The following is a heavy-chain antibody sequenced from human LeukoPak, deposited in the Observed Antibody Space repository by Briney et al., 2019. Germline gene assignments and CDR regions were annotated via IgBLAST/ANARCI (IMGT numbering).Heavy chain of an antibody. Sequence: GGSLRLSCAASGFTFSSYAMSWVRQAPGDGLEWVSAIRGSGGSTSYADSVKGRITISRDNSTIPLYLQMNSLRAEDTAVYSCAKEESTAVASYNWFDPWGQGTLVTVSS. J-gene: IGHJ5*02. CDR2: IRGSGGST. V-gene: IGHV3-23*01. D-gene: IGHD6-19*01. CDR1: GFTFSSYA. CDR3: AKEESTAVASYNWFDP.